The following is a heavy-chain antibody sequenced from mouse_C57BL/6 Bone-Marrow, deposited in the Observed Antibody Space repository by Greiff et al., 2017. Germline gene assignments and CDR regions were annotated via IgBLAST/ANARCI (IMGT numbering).Heavy chain of an antibody. J-gene: IGHJ4*01. CDR1: GFTFSSYA. CDR2: ISSGGDYI. V-gene: IGHV5-9-1*02. D-gene: IGHD1-1*01. Sequence: EVKVVESGEGLVKPGGSLKLSCAASGFTFSSYAMSWVRQTPEKRLEWVAYISSGGDYIYYADTVKGRFTISRDNARNTLYLQMSSLKSEDTAMYYCTRDGLDYYGSSYDAMDYWGQGTSVTVSS. CDR3: TRDGLDYYGSSYDAMDY.